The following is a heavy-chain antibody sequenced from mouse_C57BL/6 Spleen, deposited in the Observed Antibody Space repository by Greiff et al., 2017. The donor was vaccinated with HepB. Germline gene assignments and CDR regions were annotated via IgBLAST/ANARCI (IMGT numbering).Heavy chain of an antibody. J-gene: IGHJ1*03. CDR3: ARDYGSSYWYFDV. V-gene: IGHV1-18*01. CDR2: INPNNGGT. Sequence: LQESGPELVKPGASVKIPCKASGYTFTDYNMDWVKQSHGKSLEWIGDINPNNGGTIYNQKFKGKATLTVDKSSSTAYMELRSLTSEDTAVYYCARDYGSSYWYFDVWGTGTTVTVSS. CDR1: GYTFTDYN. D-gene: IGHD1-1*01.